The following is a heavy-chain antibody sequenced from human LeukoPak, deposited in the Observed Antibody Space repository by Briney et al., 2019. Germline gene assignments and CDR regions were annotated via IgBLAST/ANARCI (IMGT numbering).Heavy chain of an antibody. Sequence: SETLSLTRTVSGSSISSSSYYWGWIRQPPGRGLEWIGSIYYSGSTYYNPSLKRRVAISVDTSKNQFSLKLSSVPAADTAVYYCARHGPSDYGDYYFDYWGQGTLVTVSS. CDR1: GSSISSSSYY. D-gene: IGHD4-17*01. J-gene: IGHJ4*02. CDR2: IYYSGST. V-gene: IGHV4-39*01. CDR3: ARHGPSDYGDYYFDY.